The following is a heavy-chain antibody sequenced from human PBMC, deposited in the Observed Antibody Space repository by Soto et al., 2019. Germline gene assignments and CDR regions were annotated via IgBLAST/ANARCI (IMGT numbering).Heavy chain of an antibody. CDR2: ISGSGGST. V-gene: IGHV3-23*01. CDR1: GFTFSSYA. J-gene: IGHJ4*02. CDR3: AKPLRITMVRGVIDPDFDY. D-gene: IGHD3-10*01. Sequence: TGGSLRLSCAASGFTFSSYAMSWVRQAPGKGLEWVSAISGSGGSTYYADSVKGRFTISRDNSKNTLYLQMNSLRAEDTAVYYCAKPLRITMVRGVIDPDFDYWGQGTLVTVSS.